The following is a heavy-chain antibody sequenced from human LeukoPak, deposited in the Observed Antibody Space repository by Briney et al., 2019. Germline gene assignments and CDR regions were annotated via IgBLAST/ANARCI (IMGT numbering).Heavy chain of an antibody. CDR3: AGVDSYGFYPFDY. J-gene: IGHJ4*02. Sequence: SETLSLTCTVSGGSISSSSYYWGWIRQPPGKGLECIGSIYYSGSTYYNPSLKSRVTISVDTSKNQFSLKLSSVTAADTAVYYCAGVDSYGFYPFDYWGQGTLVTVSS. V-gene: IGHV4-39*07. CDR1: GGSISSSSYY. D-gene: IGHD5-18*01. CDR2: IYYSGST.